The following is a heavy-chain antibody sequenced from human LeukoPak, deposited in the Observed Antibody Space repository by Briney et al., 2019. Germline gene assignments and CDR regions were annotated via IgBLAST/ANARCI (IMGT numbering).Heavy chain of an antibody. Sequence: KVSCTASGGTFSIYAISWVRQAPGQGLEWMGGIIPIFGTANYAQKFQGRVTITTDESTSTAYMELSSLRSEGTAVYYCARKDTAMGPFDYWGQGTLVTVSS. CDR1: GGTFSIYA. CDR3: ARKDTAMGPFDY. J-gene: IGHJ4*02. D-gene: IGHD5-18*01. CDR2: IIPIFGTA. V-gene: IGHV1-69*05.